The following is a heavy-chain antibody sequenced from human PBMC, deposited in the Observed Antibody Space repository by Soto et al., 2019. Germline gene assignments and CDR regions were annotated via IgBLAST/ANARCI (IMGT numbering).Heavy chain of an antibody. V-gene: IGHV1-69*01. J-gene: IGHJ6*01. Sequence: QVQLVQSGAEVKKPGSSVKVSCKASGGTFSTYAISWVRQAPGQGLEWMGGIIPIFSTPNYAQKFQGRVTITADESTSTAYMELSSLRSDDTAVYYCARARGYSYGPYYYYYGMDVWGQGTTVTVSS. CDR1: GGTFSTYA. CDR2: IIPIFSTP. CDR3: ARARGYSYGPYYYYYGMDV. D-gene: IGHD5-18*01.